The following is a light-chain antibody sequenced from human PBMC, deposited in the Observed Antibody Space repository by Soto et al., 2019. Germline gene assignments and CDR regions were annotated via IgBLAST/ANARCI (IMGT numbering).Light chain of an antibody. Sequence: QSALTQPASVSGSLGQSITISCTGTSSDIGGYKFVSWYQQHPDKAPKLMIFDVSDRPSGVSNRFSGSKSGNTASLTISGLQAEDEADYYCSSYTSTTTLVVFGGGTKVTVL. CDR3: SSYTSTTTLVV. J-gene: IGLJ2*01. CDR1: SSDIGGYKF. V-gene: IGLV2-14*01. CDR2: DVS.